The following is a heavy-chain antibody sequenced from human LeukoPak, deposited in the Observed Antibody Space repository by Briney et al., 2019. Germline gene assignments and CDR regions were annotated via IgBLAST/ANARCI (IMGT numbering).Heavy chain of an antibody. D-gene: IGHD3-16*02. Sequence: GGSLRLSCTASGFTFSSYGMSWVRQAPGKGLEWVSAISGSGGSTYYADSVKGRFTISRDNSKNTLYLQMNSPRAEDTAVYYCTTDGNYVWGTYPGVVWGKGTTVTISS. J-gene: IGHJ6*04. CDR1: GFTFSSYG. CDR3: TTDGNYVWGTYPGVV. V-gene: IGHV3-23*01. CDR2: ISGSGGST.